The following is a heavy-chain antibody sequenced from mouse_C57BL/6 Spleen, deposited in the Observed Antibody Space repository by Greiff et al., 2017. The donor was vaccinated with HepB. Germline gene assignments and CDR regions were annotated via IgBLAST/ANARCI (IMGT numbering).Heavy chain of an antibody. Sequence: EVMLVESGGGLVKPGGSLKLSCAASGFTFSSYAMSWVRQTPEKRLEWVATISDGGSYTYYPDNVKGRFTISRDNAKNNLYLQMSHLKSEDTAMYYCARDLITTGLDYWGQGTTLTVSS. CDR3: ARDLITTGLDY. CDR2: ISDGGSYT. J-gene: IGHJ2*01. D-gene: IGHD2-4*01. CDR1: GFTFSSYA. V-gene: IGHV5-4*01.